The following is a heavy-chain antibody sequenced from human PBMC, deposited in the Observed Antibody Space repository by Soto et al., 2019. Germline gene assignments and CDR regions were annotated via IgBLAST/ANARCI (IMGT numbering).Heavy chain of an antibody. CDR3: ARDKLEGPNLFDI. CDR2: VKQDGSEK. Sequence: AGSLRLSCVASGFTFSTYWMSWVRQAPGKGLEWVANVKQDGSEKYYVDSVKGRFTISRDNAKNSLYLQMDSLRVEDTAVYYCARDKLEGPNLFDIWGQGTMVTV. V-gene: IGHV3-7*01. J-gene: IGHJ3*02. D-gene: IGHD3-3*02. CDR1: GFTFSTYW.